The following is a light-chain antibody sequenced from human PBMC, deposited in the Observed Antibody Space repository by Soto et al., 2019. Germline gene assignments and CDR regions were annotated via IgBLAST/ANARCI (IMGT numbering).Light chain of an antibody. Sequence: EIVMTQSPATLSVSPGERATLSCRASQSVSTNLAWYQQKPGQAPRLLIYGASTRATGIPARFSGSGSGTEITLTISSLQSEDFAVYYCQQYNNWLRTFGQGTKVEI. CDR1: QSVSTN. V-gene: IGKV3-15*01. J-gene: IGKJ1*01. CDR3: QQYNNWLRT. CDR2: GAS.